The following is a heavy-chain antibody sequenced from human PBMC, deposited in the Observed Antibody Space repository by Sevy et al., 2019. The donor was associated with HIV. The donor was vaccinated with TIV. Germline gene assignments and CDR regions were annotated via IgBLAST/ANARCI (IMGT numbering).Heavy chain of an antibody. CDR2: FDPEVGER. CDR1: GHTLTDLS. V-gene: IGHV1-24*01. D-gene: IGHD3-22*01. J-gene: IGHJ4*02. CDR3: SATREYYSDSYGYFDY. Sequence: ASVKVSCKASGHTLTDLSMHWVRQAPGKGFEWIGRFDPEVGERIYAQKFQGRVTMTEDTSTDTAYMELSSLGSEDTAVYYCSATREYYSDSYGYFDYWGQGTLVTVSS.